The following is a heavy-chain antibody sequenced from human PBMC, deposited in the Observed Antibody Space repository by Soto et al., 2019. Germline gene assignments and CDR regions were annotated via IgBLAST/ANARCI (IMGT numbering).Heavy chain of an antibody. CDR1: GYRFSVYK. CDR3: ARGDYGTGGYPFPYFDY. V-gene: IGHV1-2*02. Sequence: ASGKVSCNASGYRFSVYKTLCVRLASGHGLEWMGWINPDSGATNYAKNFQGRDNLKSDTSIRTAYMDLTSLTSDDTAVYYCARGDYGTGGYPFPYFDYWGQGTLVTVSS. CDR2: INPDSGAT. D-gene: IGHD2-8*02. J-gene: IGHJ4*02.